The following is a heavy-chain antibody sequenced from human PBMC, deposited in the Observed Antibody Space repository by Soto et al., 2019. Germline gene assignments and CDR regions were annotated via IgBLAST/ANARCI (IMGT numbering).Heavy chain of an antibody. CDR1: GGSISSGGYY. J-gene: IGHJ6*02. CDR2: IYYSGST. CDR3: ARDNWNDGGHYYYYGMDV. Sequence: PSETLSLTCTVSGGSISSGGYYWSWIRQHPGKGLEWIGYIYYSGSTYYNPSLKSRVTISVDTYKNQFSLKLSSVTAADTAVYYCARDNWNDGGHYYYYGMDVWGQGTTVTVS. D-gene: IGHD1-20*01. V-gene: IGHV4-31*03.